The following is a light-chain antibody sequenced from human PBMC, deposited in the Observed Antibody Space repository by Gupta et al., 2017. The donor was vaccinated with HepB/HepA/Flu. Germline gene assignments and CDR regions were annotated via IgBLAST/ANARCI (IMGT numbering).Light chain of an antibody. CDR2: DAS. CDR3: QQYNNWPPLT. CDR1: QSVSSN. V-gene: IGKV3-15*01. J-gene: IGKJ4*01. Sequence: EIVMTQSPVTLPVSPGERATLSCRASQSVSSNLAWYQQKPGQAPRLLIYDASTRATGIPARFSGSGSGTEFTLTISSLQSEDFAVYYCQQYNNWPPLTFGGGTKVEIK.